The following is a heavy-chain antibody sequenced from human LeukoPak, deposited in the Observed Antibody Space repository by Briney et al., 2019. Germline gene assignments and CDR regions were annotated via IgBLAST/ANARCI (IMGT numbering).Heavy chain of an antibody. CDR2: IYSAGNT. J-gene: IGHJ4*02. CDR3: AKDQRWESPHYLDS. CDR1: GFTVSSNY. D-gene: IGHD1-26*01. V-gene: IGHV3-53*01. Sequence: PGESLRLSCTASGFTVSSNYMVWVRRAPGKGLEWVSIIYSAGNTYYADSVKGRFTISRDNSKNTLYVQMNSLRDEDTAVYYCAKDQRWESPHYLDSWGQGTLVTVSS.